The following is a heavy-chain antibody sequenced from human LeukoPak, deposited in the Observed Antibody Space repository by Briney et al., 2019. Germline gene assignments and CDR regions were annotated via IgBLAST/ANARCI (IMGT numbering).Heavy chain of an antibody. CDR1: GGSFSGYY. V-gene: IGHV4-34*01. CDR2: INHSGST. Sequence: SETLSLTCAVYGGSFSGYYWSWIRQPPGKGREWIGEINHSGSTNYNPSLKSRVPISVDTSKNQFSLKLSSVTAADTAGYYSARLGPITMVRGVIRWFDPWGQGTLVTVSS. J-gene: IGHJ5*02. D-gene: IGHD3-10*01. CDR3: ARLGPITMVRGVIRWFDP.